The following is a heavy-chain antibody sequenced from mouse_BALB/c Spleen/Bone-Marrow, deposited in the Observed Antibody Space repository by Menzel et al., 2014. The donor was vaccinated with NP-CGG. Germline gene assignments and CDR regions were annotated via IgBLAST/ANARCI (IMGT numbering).Heavy chain of an antibody. CDR1: GFTFTDYY. CDR3: ARYDGYSDNAMDY. Sequence: EVKLQESGGGLVQPGSSLRLSCATSGFTFTDYYMNWVRQPPGKALEWLGFIRNKANGYTTEFSASVKGRFTISRDNSQSILYLQMNTLRAEDSATYYCARYDGYSDNAMDYWGQGTSVTVPS. CDR2: IRNKANGYTT. J-gene: IGHJ4*01. D-gene: IGHD2-3*01. V-gene: IGHV7-3*02.